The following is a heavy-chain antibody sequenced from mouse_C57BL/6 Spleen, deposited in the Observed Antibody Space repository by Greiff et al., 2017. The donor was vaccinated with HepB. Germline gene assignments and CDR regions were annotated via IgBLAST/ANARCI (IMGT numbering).Heavy chain of an antibody. Sequence: VHLVESGAELVKPGASVKISCKASGYAFSSYWMNWVKQRPGKGLEWIGQIYPGDGDTNYNGKFKGKATLTADKSSSTAYMQLSSLTSEDSAVYFCARSYGSSYGFAYWGQGTLVTVSA. V-gene: IGHV1-80*01. J-gene: IGHJ3*01. CDR3: ARSYGSSYGFAY. CDR2: IYPGDGDT. CDR1: GYAFSSYW. D-gene: IGHD1-1*01.